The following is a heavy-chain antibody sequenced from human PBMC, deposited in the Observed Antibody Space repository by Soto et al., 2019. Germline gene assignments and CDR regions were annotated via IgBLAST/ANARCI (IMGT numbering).Heavy chain of an antibody. Sequence: QVQLQESGPGLVQPSQTLSLTCSVSGDPVSSGSYYWTWVRQHPVKGLEWIGYIYHTGSTYDNPSLQSRLIMSIDTSKNQFSLHLYSVTATDTAVYFCAAKLGTTHYFDFWGQGSLVAVSS. CDR1: GDPVSSGSYY. D-gene: IGHD7-27*01. CDR3: AAKLGTTHYFDF. V-gene: IGHV4-31*03. CDR2: IYHTGST. J-gene: IGHJ4*02.